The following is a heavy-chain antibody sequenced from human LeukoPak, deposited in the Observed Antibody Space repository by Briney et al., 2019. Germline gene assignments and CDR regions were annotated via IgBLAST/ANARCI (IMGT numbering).Heavy chain of an antibody. Sequence: PGGSLRLSCAGSGFTISNTYMNWVRQAPGKGLEWVSSISSSSSYIYYADSVKGRFTISRDNAKNSLYLQMNSLRAEDTAVYYCARDNDLLRYFDWPLDYWGQGTLVTVSS. CDR1: GFTISNTY. D-gene: IGHD3-9*01. J-gene: IGHJ4*02. CDR2: ISSSSSYI. V-gene: IGHV3-21*01. CDR3: ARDNDLLRYFDWPLDY.